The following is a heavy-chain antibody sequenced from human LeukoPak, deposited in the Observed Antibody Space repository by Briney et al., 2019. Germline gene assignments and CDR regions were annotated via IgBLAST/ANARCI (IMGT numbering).Heavy chain of an antibody. Sequence: PGGSLRLSCAASGFTFSSYDMHWVRQATGKGLEWVSAIGTAGDTYYPGSVKGRFTISRENAKNSLYLQMNSLRAGDTAVYYCAKASRYCSGGSCYRFFDYWGQGTLVTVSS. V-gene: IGHV3-13*01. D-gene: IGHD2-15*01. J-gene: IGHJ4*02. CDR3: AKASRYCSGGSCYRFFDY. CDR2: IGTAGDT. CDR1: GFTFSSYD.